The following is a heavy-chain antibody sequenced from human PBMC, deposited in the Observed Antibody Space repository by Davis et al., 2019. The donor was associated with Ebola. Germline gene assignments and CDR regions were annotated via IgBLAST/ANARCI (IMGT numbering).Heavy chain of an antibody. CDR3: VNLLH. CDR1: GFTFSDNY. V-gene: IGHV3-11*01. Sequence: GGSLRLSCAASGFTFSDNYMTWIRQAPGKGLEWVAYISYSGATIYYADSVKGRFTISRDNAKNSLHLQMNSLRVEDTAMYYCVNLLHWGQGARVTVSS. CDR2: ISYSGATI. J-gene: IGHJ4*02.